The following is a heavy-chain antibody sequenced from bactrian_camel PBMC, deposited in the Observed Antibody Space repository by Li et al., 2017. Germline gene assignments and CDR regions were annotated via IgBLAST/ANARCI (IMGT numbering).Heavy chain of an antibody. CDR1: GYNFSSCG. CDR3: WSSSSVYRAHD. J-gene: IGHJ4*01. Sequence: HVQLVESGGGSVQAGGSLKLSCAASGYNFSSCGMGWYRQAPGKERELVSRITYATTTYAHSVKGRFTISRDNAKNTLYLQMNSLKPEDTAMYYCWSSSSVYRAHDWGPGTQVTVS. CDR2: ITYATT. D-gene: IGHD6*01. V-gene: IGHV3S53*01.